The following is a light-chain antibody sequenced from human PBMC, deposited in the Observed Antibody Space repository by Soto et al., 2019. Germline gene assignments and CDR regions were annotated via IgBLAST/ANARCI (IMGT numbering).Light chain of an antibody. CDR1: QSVSSN. CDR2: DAS. J-gene: IGKJ3*01. CDR3: QQFNNWPPSFT. Sequence: IVMTQSPASLSVSPGETATLSCRASQSVSSNLAWYQQKPGQAPRLLIYDASTRATGIPARFSGSGSGTEFTVTVSSLQSEDFAVYYCQQFNNWPPSFTFGPGTKV. V-gene: IGKV3-15*01.